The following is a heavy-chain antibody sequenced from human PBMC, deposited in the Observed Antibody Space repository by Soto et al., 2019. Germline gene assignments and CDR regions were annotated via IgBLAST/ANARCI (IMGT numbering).Heavy chain of an antibody. Sequence: GGSLRLSCAASGFTFSDYYMSWIRQAPGKGLEWVSYISSSSSYTNYADSVKGRFTISRDNAKNSLYLQMNSLRAEDTAVYYCARDHGYYDSSGSDAFDIWGQGTMVTVSS. CDR1: GFTFSDYY. V-gene: IGHV3-11*06. CDR2: ISSSSSYT. D-gene: IGHD3-22*01. J-gene: IGHJ3*02. CDR3: ARDHGYYDSSGSDAFDI.